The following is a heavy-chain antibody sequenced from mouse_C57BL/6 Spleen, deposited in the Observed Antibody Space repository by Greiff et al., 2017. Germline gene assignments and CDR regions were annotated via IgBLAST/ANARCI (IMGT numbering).Heavy chain of an antibody. V-gene: IGHV3-6*01. CDR2: ISYDGSN. CDR1: GYSITSGYY. J-gene: IGHJ1*03. CDR3: ARDFYYYGSRYFDV. D-gene: IGHD1-1*01. Sequence: EVKLVESGPGLVKPSQSLSLTCSVTGYSITSGYYWNWIRQFPGNKLEWMGYISYDGSNNYNPSLKNRISITRDTSKNQFFLKLNSVTTEDTATYYCARDFYYYGSRYFDVWGTGTTVTVSS.